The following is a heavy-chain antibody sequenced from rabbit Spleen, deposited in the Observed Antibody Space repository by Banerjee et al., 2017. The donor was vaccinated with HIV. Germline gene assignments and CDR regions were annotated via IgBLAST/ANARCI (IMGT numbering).Heavy chain of an antibody. CDR3: ARDLVTAIGWNFAL. CDR2: INIATGKS. J-gene: IGHJ3*01. Sequence: QEQLEESGGGLVKPGASLTLTCTASGFDFSSNYYMCWVRQAPGKGLEWITCINIATGKSVYASWVSGRFIMSRTSSTTVTLQMTSLTAADTATYFCARDLVTAIGWNFALWGQGTLVTVS. D-gene: IGHD7-1*01. V-gene: IGHV1S45*01. CDR1: GFDFSSNYY.